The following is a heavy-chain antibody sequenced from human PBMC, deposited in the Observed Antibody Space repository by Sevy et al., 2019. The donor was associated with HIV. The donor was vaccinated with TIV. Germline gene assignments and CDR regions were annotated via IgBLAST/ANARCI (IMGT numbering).Heavy chain of an antibody. CDR1: GFTFSSYA. CDR2: LSGSGGST. J-gene: IGHJ3*02. CDR3: AKERVVAATGDAFDI. Sequence: GGSLRLSCAASGFTFSSYAMSWVRLAPGKGLEWVSDLSGSGGSTDYVDSVKGRFTISRDNSKNTLYLQMNSLRAEDTAVYYCAKERVVAATGDAFDIWGQGTMVTVSS. D-gene: IGHD2-15*01. V-gene: IGHV3-23*01.